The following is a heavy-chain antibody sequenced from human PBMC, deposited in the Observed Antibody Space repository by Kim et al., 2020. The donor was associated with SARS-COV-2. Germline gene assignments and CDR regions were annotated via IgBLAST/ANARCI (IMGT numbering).Heavy chain of an antibody. Sequence: GGSLRLSCAASGFTFSSYSMNWVRQAPGKGLEWVSSISSSSSYIYYADSVKGRFTISRDNAKNSLYLQMNSLRAEDTAVYYCARLDQDTDRSPVDYWGQGTLVTVSS. CDR1: GFTFSSYS. CDR3: ARLDQDTDRSPVDY. V-gene: IGHV3-21*01. D-gene: IGHD5-18*01. J-gene: IGHJ4*02. CDR2: ISSSSSYI.